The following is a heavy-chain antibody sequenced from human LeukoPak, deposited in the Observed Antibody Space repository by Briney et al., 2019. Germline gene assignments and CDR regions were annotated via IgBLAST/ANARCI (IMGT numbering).Heavy chain of an antibody. V-gene: IGHV3-7*01. CDR2: INQDGSEK. CDR3: ARDTRTFDY. J-gene: IGHJ4*02. CDR1: GFTFSSYA. D-gene: IGHD1-26*01. Sequence: PGGSLRLSCAASGFTFSSYAMSWVRQAPGKGLEWVANINQDGSEKYYVDSVKGRFTISRDNAKNSLFLQLNSLRAEDTAVYYCARDTRTFDYWGQGTLVTVSS.